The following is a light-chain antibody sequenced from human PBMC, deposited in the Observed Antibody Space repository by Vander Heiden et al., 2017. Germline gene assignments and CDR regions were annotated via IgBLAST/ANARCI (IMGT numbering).Light chain of an antibody. V-gene: IGLV1-44*01. CDR1: SSNIGKNS. Sequence: QSVLTQPPSASGPPGQRVSLSCSGSSSNIGKNSVNWYQQLPGTAPKLLIYSSNQRPSGVPDRFSGSKSGTSASLAISGLQSEDEADYYCATWDDSLNGYFFGTGTTVTVL. J-gene: IGLJ1*01. CDR2: SSN. CDR3: ATWDDSLNGYF.